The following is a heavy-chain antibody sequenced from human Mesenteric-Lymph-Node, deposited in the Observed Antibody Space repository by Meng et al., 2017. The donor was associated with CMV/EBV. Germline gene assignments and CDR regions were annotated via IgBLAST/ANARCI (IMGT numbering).Heavy chain of an antibody. V-gene: IGHV4-38-2*02. Sequence: GSLRLSCTVSGYSISSGYYWGWIRQPPGKGLEWIGSIYHSGSTYYNPSLKSRVTISVDTSKNQFSLKLSSVTAADTAVYYCERRNGGAGGSLYYYGMDVWGQGTTVTVSS. CDR2: IYHSGST. CDR3: ERRNGGAGGSLYYYGMDV. J-gene: IGHJ6*02. CDR1: GYSISSGYY. D-gene: IGHD1-1*01.